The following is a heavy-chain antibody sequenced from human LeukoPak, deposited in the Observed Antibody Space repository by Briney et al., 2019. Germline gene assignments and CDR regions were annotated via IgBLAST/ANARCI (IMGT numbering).Heavy chain of an antibody. CDR1: GGSIRTYY. D-gene: IGHD6-6*01. CDR3: ARDLYGSTSSPFDP. CDR2: MYYSGST. V-gene: IGHV4-59*01. Sequence: PSETLSLTCTVSGGSIRTYYWSWIRQPPGKGLEWIAYMYYSGSTNYNPSLKSRVTVSLDTSKNQFSLKLSSVTAADTAVYYCARDLYGSTSSPFDPWGQGTLVTVSS. J-gene: IGHJ5*02.